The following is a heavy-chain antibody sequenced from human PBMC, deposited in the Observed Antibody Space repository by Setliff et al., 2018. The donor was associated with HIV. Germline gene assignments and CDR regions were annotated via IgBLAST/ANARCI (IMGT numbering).Heavy chain of an antibody. V-gene: IGHV4-59*11. Sequence: SENLSLTCTVSGGSIENLYWTWIRQPSGRGLEWIGYVYSTGSTKYNPSLKSRATMSDDTSKNQISLTLTSVSAADTAVYYCASTSMGMTRKPIWYYHMDVWGHGITVTVSS. J-gene: IGHJ6*03. CDR2: VYSTGST. CDR1: GGSIENLY. CDR3: ASTSMGMTRKPIWYYHMDV. D-gene: IGHD7-27*01.